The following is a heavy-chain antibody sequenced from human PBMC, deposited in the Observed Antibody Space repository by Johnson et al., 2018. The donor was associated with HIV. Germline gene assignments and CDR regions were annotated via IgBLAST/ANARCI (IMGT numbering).Heavy chain of an antibody. CDR3: AKLGGEDGLDI. Sequence: VQLVESGGDVVQPGGSLRLSCAASEFTFSSYGMHWVRQAPGKGLEWVAFIRYDGRNKYYRDSVKGRFTISRDNSKYTLYLHMNSLRAEDTAVYYCAKLGGEDGLDIWGQGTMVTVSS. CDR2: IRYDGRNK. CDR1: EFTFSSYG. V-gene: IGHV3-30*02. D-gene: IGHD2-21*01. J-gene: IGHJ3*02.